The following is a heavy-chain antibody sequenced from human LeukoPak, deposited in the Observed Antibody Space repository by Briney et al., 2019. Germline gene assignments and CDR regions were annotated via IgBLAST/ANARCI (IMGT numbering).Heavy chain of an antibody. D-gene: IGHD1-1*01. J-gene: IGHJ4*02. CDR1: GGSISSGSYY. CDR3: ARGVQLERLPATQFDY. V-gene: IGHV4-61*02. CDR2: IYTSGST. Sequence: PSETLSLTCTVSGGSISSGSYYWSWIRQPAGKGLEWIGRIYTSGSTNYNPSLKSRVTISVDTSKNQFSLKLSSVTAADTAVYYCARGVQLERLPATQFDYWGQGTLATVSS.